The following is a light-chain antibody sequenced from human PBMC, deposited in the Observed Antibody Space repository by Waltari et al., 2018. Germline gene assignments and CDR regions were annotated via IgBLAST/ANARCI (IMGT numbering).Light chain of an antibody. V-gene: IGLV3-1*01. J-gene: IGLJ2*01. CDR1: QVGNKY. CDR3: QVWDGNSVV. CDR2: QNS. Sequence: SYDLTQPPSVSVSPGETANIACSGNQVGNKYVCWYQHKPGQSPVLIVYQNSRRPSGIPERFSGSNSGNTATLMISGTQTIDEADYYCQVWDGNSVVFGGGTKLAVL.